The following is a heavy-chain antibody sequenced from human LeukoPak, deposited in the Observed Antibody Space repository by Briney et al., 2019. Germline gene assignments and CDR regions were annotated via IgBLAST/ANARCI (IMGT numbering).Heavy chain of an antibody. V-gene: IGHV3-21*01. CDR2: ISSSSSYI. CDR1: GFTFSSYS. J-gene: IGHJ4*02. D-gene: IGHD3-10*01. Sequence: GGSLRLSCAASGFTFSSYSMNWVRQAPGKGLEWVSSISSSSSYIYYADSVKGRFTISRDNAKNSLYLQMNSLRAEDTAVYYCARRGVGSGSYPDYWAREPWSPSPQ. CDR3: ARRGVGSGSYPDY.